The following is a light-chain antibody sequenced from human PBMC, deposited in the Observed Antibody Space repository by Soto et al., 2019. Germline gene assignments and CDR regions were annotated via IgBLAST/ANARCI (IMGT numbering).Light chain of an antibody. CDR3: QQYNTYPLT. J-gene: IGKJ4*01. V-gene: IGKV1-5*03. CDR2: KAS. CDR1: QSISTW. Sequence: DIQMTQSPSTLSASVGDRVTITCRASQSISTWLAWYQQKPGKAPKLLIYKASSLEGGVPSRFSGSGSGTEFNITISSLQPDDFATYYCQQYNTYPLTFGGGIKVDIK.